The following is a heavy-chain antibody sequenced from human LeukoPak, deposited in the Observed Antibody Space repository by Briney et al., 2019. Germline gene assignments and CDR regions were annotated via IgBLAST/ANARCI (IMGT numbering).Heavy chain of an antibody. D-gene: IGHD4-11*01. Sequence: PSETLSLTCTVSGGSISSSSYYWGWIRQPPGKGLEWIGSIYYSGSTYYNPSLKSRVTISVDTSKNQFSLKLSSVTAADTAVYYCARHTLDYTFDYWGQGTLVTVSS. CDR3: ARHTLDYTFDY. CDR2: IYYSGST. V-gene: IGHV4-39*01. J-gene: IGHJ4*02. CDR1: GGSISSSSYY.